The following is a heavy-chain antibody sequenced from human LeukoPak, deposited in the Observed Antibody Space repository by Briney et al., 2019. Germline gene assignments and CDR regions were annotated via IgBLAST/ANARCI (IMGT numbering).Heavy chain of an antibody. CDR3: ARGLRRKGFYFDL. Sequence: ASVKVSCKASGYTFSNYDINWVRQAPGQGPEWMGWMNPNSGNTGYTQNFQGRVTMTKITSIGTAYMELSSLRSEDTAVYYCARGLRRKGFYFDLWGQGTLVTVSS. V-gene: IGHV1-8*01. CDR2: MNPNSGNT. CDR1: GYTFSNYD. D-gene: IGHD3-16*01. J-gene: IGHJ4*02.